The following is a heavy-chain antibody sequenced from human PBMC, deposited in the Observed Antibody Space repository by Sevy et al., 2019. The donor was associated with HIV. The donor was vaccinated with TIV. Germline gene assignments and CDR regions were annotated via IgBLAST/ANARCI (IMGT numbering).Heavy chain of an antibody. D-gene: IGHD3-22*01. V-gene: IGHV3-11*06. J-gene: IGHJ4*02. CDR2: ISSSSSYT. Sequence: GSLRLSCAASGFTFSDYYMSWIRQAPGKGLEWVSYISSSSSYTNYADSVKGRFTISRDNAKNSLYLQMNSLRAEDTAVYYCAREGHYDSSGYYPGRPREVYYFDYWGQGTLVTVSS. CDR1: GFTFSDYY. CDR3: AREGHYDSSGYYPGRPREVYYFDY.